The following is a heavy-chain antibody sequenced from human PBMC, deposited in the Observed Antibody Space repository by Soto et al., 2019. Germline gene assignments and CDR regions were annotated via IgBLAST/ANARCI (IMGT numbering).Heavy chain of an antibody. CDR3: AREVGVPAAIMGYMDV. CDR1: GFTFSDYY. D-gene: IGHD2-2*01. V-gene: IGHV3-11*01. Sequence: GGSLRLSCAASGFTFSDYYMSWIRQAPGKGLEWVSYISSSGSTIYYADSVKGRFTISRDNAKNSLYLQMNSLRAEDTAVYYCAREVGVPAAIMGYMDVWGKGTTVTVSS. J-gene: IGHJ6*03. CDR2: ISSSGSTI.